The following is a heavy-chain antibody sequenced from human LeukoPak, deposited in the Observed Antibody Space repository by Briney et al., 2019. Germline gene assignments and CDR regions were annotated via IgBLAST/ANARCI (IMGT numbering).Heavy chain of an antibody. CDR3: ARDRGYFVFDY. Sequence: GGSLRLSCAASGFTFSRFWMTWVRQAPGKGLEWVANIKEDGSDKYYVDSVKGRFTVSRDNAKNSLYLQMNSLRDEDTAVYYCARDRGYFVFDYWGQGTLVTVSA. CDR1: GFTFSRFW. J-gene: IGHJ4*02. CDR2: IKEDGSDK. V-gene: IGHV3-7*01. D-gene: IGHD3-10*01.